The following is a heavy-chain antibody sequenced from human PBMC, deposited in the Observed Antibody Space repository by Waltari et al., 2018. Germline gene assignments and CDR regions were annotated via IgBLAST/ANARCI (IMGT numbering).Heavy chain of an antibody. J-gene: IGHJ4*02. CDR3: AKVAAAGIFDY. CDR2: ISWNSGSI. D-gene: IGHD6-13*01. Sequence: EVQLVESGGGLVQPGRSLRLSCAASGFTFDDSAMHWVRQAPGKGLEWVSGISWNSGSIGYADSVKGRFTISRDNAKNSLYLQMNSLRAEDTALYYCAKVAAAGIFDYWGQGTLVTVSS. CDR1: GFTFDDSA. V-gene: IGHV3-9*01.